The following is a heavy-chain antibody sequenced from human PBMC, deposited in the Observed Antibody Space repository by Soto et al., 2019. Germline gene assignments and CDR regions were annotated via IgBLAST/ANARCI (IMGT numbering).Heavy chain of an antibody. Sequence: SETLSLPCTVCGSSISDEYHWTWIRQSPAKGLEWIGYISYTVTTYYNPSLKSRLTISGDASKNQFSLRMASVTAADTAVYYCERQHMVTKTRRLLYSW. CDR2: ISYTVTT. CDR1: GSSISDEYH. J-gene: IGHJ5*01. D-gene: IGHD2-21*01. CDR3: ERQHMVTKTRRLLYS. V-gene: IGHV4-30-4*01.